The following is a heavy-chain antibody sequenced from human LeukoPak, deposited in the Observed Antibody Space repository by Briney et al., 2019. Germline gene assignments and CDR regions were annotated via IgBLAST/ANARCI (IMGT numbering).Heavy chain of an antibody. CDR3: AKDRPPGYYDSSGYQYYFDY. J-gene: IGHJ4*02. D-gene: IGHD3-22*01. Sequence: GGSLRLSCAASGFTFSSYSMNWVRQAPGKGLEWVSSISSSSSYIYYADSVKGRFTISRDNSKNTLYLQMNSLRAEDTAVYCCAKDRPPGYYDSSGYQYYFDYWGQGTLVTVSS. CDR2: ISSSSSYI. V-gene: IGHV3-21*01. CDR1: GFTFSSYS.